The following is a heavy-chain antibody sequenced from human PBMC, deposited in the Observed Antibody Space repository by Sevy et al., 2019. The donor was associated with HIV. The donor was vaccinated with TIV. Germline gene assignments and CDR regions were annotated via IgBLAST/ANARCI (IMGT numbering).Heavy chain of an antibody. D-gene: IGHD2-21*01. CDR1: GFTFNTYS. V-gene: IGHV3-48*02. J-gene: IGHJ4*02. Sequence: GGSLRLSCAASGFTFNTYSLIWVRQTPGTGLEWLSFIGTAAGVTYYADSVKGRFTISRDNAKNSLYLQMNSLRDEDTAVYYCARCPGHYSIDYWGQGTLVTVSS. CDR3: ARCPGHYSIDY. CDR2: IGTAAGVT.